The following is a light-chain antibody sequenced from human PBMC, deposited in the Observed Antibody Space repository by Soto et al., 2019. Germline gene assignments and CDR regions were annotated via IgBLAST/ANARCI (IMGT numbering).Light chain of an antibody. J-gene: IGKJ1*01. CDR1: QSISSY. Sequence: DILMTQSPSSLSASVGDRVTITCRASQSISSYLNWYQQKPGKAPKLLIYAASSLQSGVPSRFSGSGSGTDVTLTISSLQPEDFATYYCQQSYSTPQTFGQGTKVEIK. CDR3: QQSYSTPQT. V-gene: IGKV1-39*01. CDR2: AAS.